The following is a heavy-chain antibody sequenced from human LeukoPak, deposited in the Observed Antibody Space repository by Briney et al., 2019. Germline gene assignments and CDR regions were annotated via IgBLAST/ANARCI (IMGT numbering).Heavy chain of an antibody. D-gene: IGHD4-17*01. CDR1: GFTFSSYG. CDR3: AKDKEGSYGDTSFDY. CDR2: ISYDGTNK. Sequence: GGSLRLSCAACGFTFSSYGMHWVRQAPGKGLEWVAIISYDGTNKYYADSVKGRFTISRDNSKNTLYLQMNSLRPEDTAVYYCAKDKEGSYGDTSFDYWGQGTLVTVSS. V-gene: IGHV3-30*18. J-gene: IGHJ4*02.